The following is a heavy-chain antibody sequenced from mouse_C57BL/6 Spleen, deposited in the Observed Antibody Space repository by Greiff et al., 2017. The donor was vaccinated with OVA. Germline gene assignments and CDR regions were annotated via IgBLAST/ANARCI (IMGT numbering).Heavy chain of an antibody. J-gene: IGHJ2*01. D-gene: IGHD4-1*01. CDR2: ISSGSSTI. V-gene: IGHV5-17*01. CDR3: ATIIWDEDY. CDR1: GFTFSDYG. Sequence: DVKLVESGGGLVKPGGSLKLSCAASGFTFSDYGMHWVRQAPEKGLEWVAYISSGSSTIYYADTVKGRFTISRDNAKNTLFLQMTSLRSEDTAMYYCATIIWDEDYWGQGTTLTVSS.